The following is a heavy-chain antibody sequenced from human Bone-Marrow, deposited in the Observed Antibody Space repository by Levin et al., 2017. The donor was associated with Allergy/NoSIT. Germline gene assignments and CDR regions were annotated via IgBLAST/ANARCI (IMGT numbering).Heavy chain of an antibody. J-gene: IGHJ5*02. CDR3: TRSLVS. V-gene: IGHV3-30*04. Sequence: GGSLRLSCVASGVIFGTYQMHWVRQAPGKGLEWVAMISYDGANRYYADSVKGRFTISRDNSKSTLYLQMNSLRGEDTATYYCTRSLVSWGQGTLVTVSS. CDR2: ISYDGANR. CDR1: GVIFGTYQ. D-gene: IGHD3-9*01.